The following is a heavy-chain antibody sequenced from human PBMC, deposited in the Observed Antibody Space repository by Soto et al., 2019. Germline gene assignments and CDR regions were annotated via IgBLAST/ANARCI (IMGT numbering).Heavy chain of an antibody. CDR1: GGSVSCYY. CDR2: INHTGGT. Sequence: SETLSLTCAVYGGSVSCYYWNWIRQAPGKGLEWIGEINHTGGTHYNPSLKSRVTMSVDTSKNQFSLRLSSVTAADTAIYYCATRITVFGLLIPPFDPWGQGTQVTVSS. V-gene: IGHV4-34*01. CDR3: ATRITVFGLLIPPFDP. J-gene: IGHJ5*02. D-gene: IGHD3-3*01.